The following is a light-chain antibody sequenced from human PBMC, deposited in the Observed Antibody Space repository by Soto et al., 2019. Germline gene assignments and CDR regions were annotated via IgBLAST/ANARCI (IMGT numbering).Light chain of an antibody. CDR3: QQFGNSPPYT. Sequence: EIVLTQSPGTLSLSPGERATLSCRASQSVSSSFLAWYQQKPGQAPRLLIYGASSMATGIPDRFSGSGSGTEFTLTISRLEPEDFAVYYCQQFGNSPPYTFGQGTKLEIK. CDR2: GAS. V-gene: IGKV3-20*01. CDR1: QSVSSSF. J-gene: IGKJ2*01.